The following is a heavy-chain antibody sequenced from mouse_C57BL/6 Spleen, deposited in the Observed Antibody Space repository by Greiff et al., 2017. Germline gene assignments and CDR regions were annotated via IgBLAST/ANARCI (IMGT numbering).Heavy chain of an antibody. D-gene: IGHD1-1*01. Sequence: EVKLMESGGGLVKPGGSLKLSCAASGFTFSDYGMHWVRQAPEKGLEWVAYISRGSSIIYYADTEKGRFTISRANATNTLFLQMTSLRSEDTAMYYCARPSLYGSSYDYYAMGYWGQGTSVTVSS. J-gene: IGHJ4*01. V-gene: IGHV5-17*01. CDR2: ISRGSSII. CDR1: GFTFSDYG. CDR3: ARPSLYGSSYDYYAMGY.